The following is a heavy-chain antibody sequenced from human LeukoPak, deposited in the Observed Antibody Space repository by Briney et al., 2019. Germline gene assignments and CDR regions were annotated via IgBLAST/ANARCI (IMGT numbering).Heavy chain of an antibody. CDR3: ARDAIGYCSSTSCYAFFDY. J-gene: IGHJ4*02. CDR1: GFTFSSYS. CDR2: ISSSSSYI. Sequence: PGGSLRLSCAASGFTFSSYSMNWVRQAPGKGLEWVSSISSSSSYIYYADSVKGRFTISRDNAKNSLYLQMNSLRAEDTALYYCARDAIGYCSSTSCYAFFDYWGQGTLVTVSS. V-gene: IGHV3-21*04. D-gene: IGHD2-2*01.